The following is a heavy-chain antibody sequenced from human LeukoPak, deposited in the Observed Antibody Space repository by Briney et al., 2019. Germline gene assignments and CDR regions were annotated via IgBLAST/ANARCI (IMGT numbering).Heavy chain of an antibody. J-gene: IGHJ4*02. CDR1: GFTFSRYW. V-gene: IGHV3-74*01. Sequence: PGGSLRLSCAASGFTFSRYWMHWVRQAPGKGLVWVSRINTDGSSTTYADSVKGRFTISRDTAKNILYLQMNSLRAEDTAVYYCARGSSLSYWGQGTLVTVSS. CDR3: ARGSSLSY. D-gene: IGHD2/OR15-2a*01. CDR2: INTDGSST.